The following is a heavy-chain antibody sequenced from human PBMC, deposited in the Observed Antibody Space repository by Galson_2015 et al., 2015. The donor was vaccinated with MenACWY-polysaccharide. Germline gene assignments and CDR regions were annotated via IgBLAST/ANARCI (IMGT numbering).Heavy chain of an antibody. CDR3: ARGDNRNWGY. Sequence: SETLSLTCAVSGDSISNTKYWWSWVRQSPGKGLEWIAEIHHSGSTNYNPSLRSRVTISADKSKNQFSLNLSSVTAADTAVYYCARGDNRNWGYWGQGTLVTVSS. J-gene: IGHJ4*02. CDR1: GDSISNTKYW. D-gene: IGHD1-14*01. V-gene: IGHV4-4*02. CDR2: IHHSGST.